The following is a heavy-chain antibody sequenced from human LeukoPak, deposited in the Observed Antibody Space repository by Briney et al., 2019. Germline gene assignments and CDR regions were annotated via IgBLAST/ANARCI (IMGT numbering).Heavy chain of an antibody. J-gene: IGHJ4*02. Sequence: PGGSLRLSCAASGLTFSSYVMTWVRQAPGKGLEWVSGITGSGVTTYYADSVKGRFTISRDNSKNTLYLQMNSLRADDTAVYYCAKEIYYYIDWGQGTLVTVSS. V-gene: IGHV3-23*01. CDR3: AKEIYYYID. CDR2: ITGSGVTT. CDR1: GLTFSSYV. D-gene: IGHD3-9*01.